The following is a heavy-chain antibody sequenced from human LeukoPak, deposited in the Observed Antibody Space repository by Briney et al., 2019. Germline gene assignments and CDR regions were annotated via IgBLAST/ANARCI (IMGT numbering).Heavy chain of an antibody. Sequence: GGSLRLSCAASGFTFSGYSMSWVRQAPGKGLEWVSAVCGGGNNKYYADSVKGRFTISRDNSKGKLYLQMNSLRAEDTALYNGASYCYDSRGYYYDYWGQGTLVTVSS. V-gene: IGHV3-23*01. CDR2: VCGGGNNK. J-gene: IGHJ4*02. D-gene: IGHD3-22*01. CDR1: GFTFSGYS. CDR3: ASYCYDSRGYYYDY.